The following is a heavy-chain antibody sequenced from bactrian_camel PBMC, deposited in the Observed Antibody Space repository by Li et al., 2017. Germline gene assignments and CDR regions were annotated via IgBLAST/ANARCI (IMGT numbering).Heavy chain of an antibody. CDR3: ATDEDWSWHY. CDR2: INNDGHIR. J-gene: IGHJ4*01. CDR1: GYTDKNYC. V-gene: IGHV3S1*01. Sequence: HVQLVESGGGSVQSGGSLRLSCVVSGYTDKNYCMGWFRQAPGQETEAVASINNDGHIRYADSVKGRFTISRDNAKNTLYLQMNSLKTEDTAVYYCATDEDWSWHYWGQGTQVTVS. D-gene: IGHD7*01.